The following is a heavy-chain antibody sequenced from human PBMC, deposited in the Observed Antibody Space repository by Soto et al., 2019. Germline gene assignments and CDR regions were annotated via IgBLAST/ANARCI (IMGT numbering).Heavy chain of an antibody. CDR3: ARREVTYYYGSGSYYFDY. V-gene: IGHV5-51*01. CDR1: GYSFTSYW. Sequence: PGESLKISCKGSGYSFTSYWIGWVRQIPGKGLEWMGIIYPGDSDTRYSPSFQGQVTISADKSISTAYLQWSSLKASDTAMYYCARREVTYYYGSGSYYFDYWGQGTLVTVSS. D-gene: IGHD3-10*01. J-gene: IGHJ4*02. CDR2: IYPGDSDT.